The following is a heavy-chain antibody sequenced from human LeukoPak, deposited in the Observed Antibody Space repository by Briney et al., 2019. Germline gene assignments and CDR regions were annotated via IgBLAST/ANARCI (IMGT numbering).Heavy chain of an antibody. CDR3: ARQSLEITFGGVIATAFDY. Sequence: PSETLSLTCTVSGGSISSYYWNWIRQPPGKGLEWIGYIYYSGSTNYNPSLKSRVTISVDTSKNQFSLKLSSVTAADTAVYYCARQSLEITFGGVIATAFDYWGQGTLVTVSS. D-gene: IGHD3-16*02. CDR1: GGSISSYY. CDR2: IYYSGST. J-gene: IGHJ4*02. V-gene: IGHV4-59*08.